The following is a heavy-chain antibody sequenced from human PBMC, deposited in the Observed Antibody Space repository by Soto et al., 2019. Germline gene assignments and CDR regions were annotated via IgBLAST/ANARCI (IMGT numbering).Heavy chain of an antibody. D-gene: IGHD3-10*01. CDR1: GGSISSYY. Sequence: SETLSLTCTVSGGSISSYYWSWIRQPPGKGLEWIGYIYYSGSTNYNPSLKSRVTISVDTSKNQFSLKLSSVTAADTAVCYCARAGGSGSYHLDYWGQGTLVTVSS. CDR3: ARAGGSGSYHLDY. V-gene: IGHV4-59*01. CDR2: IYYSGST. J-gene: IGHJ4*02.